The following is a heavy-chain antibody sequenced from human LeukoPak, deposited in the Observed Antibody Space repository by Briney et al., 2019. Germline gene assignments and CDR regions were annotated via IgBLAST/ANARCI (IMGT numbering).Heavy chain of an antibody. CDR1: GGSFSGYY. V-gene: IGHV4-34*01. Sequence: SETLSLTCAVYGGSFSGYYWSWIRQPPGRGLEWIGEINHRGSTNYNPSLKSRVTISVDTSKNQFSLKLSSVTAADTAVYYCARDSRNYYDSSGYYDAFDIWGQGTMVTVSS. CDR3: ARDSRNYYDSSGYYDAFDI. D-gene: IGHD3-22*01. J-gene: IGHJ3*02. CDR2: INHRGST.